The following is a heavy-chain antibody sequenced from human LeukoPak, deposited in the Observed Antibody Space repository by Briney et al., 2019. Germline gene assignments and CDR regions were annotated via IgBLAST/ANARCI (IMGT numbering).Heavy chain of an antibody. Sequence: GGSLRLSCAASGFTFSSYTMNWVRQAPGKGLEWVSSISSSSAYIYYADSMKGRFTISRDNAKNSLYLQMNSLRAEDTAVYFCARVGNTGDAVIIPAAMGFDNWGQGTVVTVSS. CDR3: ARVGNTGDAVIIPAAMGFDN. J-gene: IGHJ4*02. D-gene: IGHD2-2*01. V-gene: IGHV3-21*01. CDR1: GFTFSSYT. CDR2: ISSSSAYI.